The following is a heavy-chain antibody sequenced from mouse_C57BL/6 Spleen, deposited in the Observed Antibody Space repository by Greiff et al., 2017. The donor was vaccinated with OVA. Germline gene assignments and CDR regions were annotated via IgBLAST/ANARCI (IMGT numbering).Heavy chain of an antibody. D-gene: IGHD1-1*01. Sequence: QVHLQQPGAELVKPGASVTVSCKASGYTFTSYWMHWVKQRPGQGLEWIGRIHPSDSDTNYNQKFKGKATLTVDKSSSTAYMQLSSLTYEDAAVDDYAMGGSGYDFDYWGQGTTLTVSA. CDR3: AMGGSGYDFDY. CDR2: IHPSDSDT. J-gene: IGHJ2*01. V-gene: IGHV1-74*01. CDR1: GYTFTSYW.